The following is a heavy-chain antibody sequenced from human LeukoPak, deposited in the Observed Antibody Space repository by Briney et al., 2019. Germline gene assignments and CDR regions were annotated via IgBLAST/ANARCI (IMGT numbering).Heavy chain of an antibody. CDR3: AELGITMIGGV. CDR2: ISTSRNYI. Sequence: GGSLRLSRTASGFIFSTYSMSWVRQAPGKGLEWVSSISTSRNYIYYADSLKGRFTITRDNAKNSLYLQMNSLRAEDTAVYYCAELGITMIGGVWGKGTTVTISS. CDR1: GFIFSTYS. V-gene: IGHV3-21*01. D-gene: IGHD3-10*02. J-gene: IGHJ6*04.